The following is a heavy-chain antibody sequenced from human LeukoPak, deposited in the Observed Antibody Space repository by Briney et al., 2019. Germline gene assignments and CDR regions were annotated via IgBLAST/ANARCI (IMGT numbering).Heavy chain of an antibody. D-gene: IGHD3-10*01. CDR1: GGSISTSNYY. J-gene: IGHJ3*02. V-gene: IGHV4-39*07. Sequence: SETLSLTCTVSGGSISTSNYYWGWVRQPPGKTLEWIGSIYSSGNTYYNPSLKSRVIILIDTAKNPFSLNLSSVAAADTAVYYCARSDGYGLVGIWGQGTMVTVSS. CDR3: ARSDGYGLVGI. CDR2: IYSSGNT.